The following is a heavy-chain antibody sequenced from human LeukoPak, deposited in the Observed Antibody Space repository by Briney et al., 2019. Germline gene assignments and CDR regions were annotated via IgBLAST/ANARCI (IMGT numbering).Heavy chain of an antibody. CDR3: ARGAALSGTYPYYFDY. J-gene: IGHJ4*02. V-gene: IGHV3-30*04. CDR1: GFTFSNYA. D-gene: IGHD1-26*01. CDR2: ISFDGSNE. Sequence: GGSLRLSCAASGFTFSNYAMHWVRQTPGKGLEWVAVISFDGSNEFYADSVKGRFTLSRDNSKNTLYLQMSSLRAEDTAVYYCARGAALSGTYPYYFDYWGQGTLVTVSS.